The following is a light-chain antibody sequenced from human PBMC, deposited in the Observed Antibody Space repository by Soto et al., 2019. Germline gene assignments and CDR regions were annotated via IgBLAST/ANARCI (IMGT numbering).Light chain of an antibody. V-gene: IGKV1-12*01. Sequence: DIQMTQSPSSVSASVEDRFTVTCRASQGISSWLAWYQQKPGKAPELLIYDASSLQGGVPSRFSGSGSGTDFTLTISRLGPEDFAVYYCQQYGSPLTFGGGTKVDI. CDR2: DAS. CDR3: QQYGSPLT. J-gene: IGKJ4*01. CDR1: QGISSW.